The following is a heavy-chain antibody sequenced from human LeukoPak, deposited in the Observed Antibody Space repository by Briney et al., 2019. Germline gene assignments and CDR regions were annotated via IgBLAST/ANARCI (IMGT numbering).Heavy chain of an antibody. CDR1: GGTFSSYA. Sequence: GSSVKVSCKASGGTFSSYAISWVRQAPGQGLEWMGGIIPIFGTANYAQKFQGRVTITTDESTSTAYMELSSLRSEDTAVYYCARSILGYYDFWSGYYIRFRPIEYYYYMDVWGKGTTVTVSS. J-gene: IGHJ6*03. D-gene: IGHD3-3*01. CDR3: ARSILGYYDFWSGYYIRFRPIEYYYYMDV. CDR2: IIPIFGTA. V-gene: IGHV1-69*05.